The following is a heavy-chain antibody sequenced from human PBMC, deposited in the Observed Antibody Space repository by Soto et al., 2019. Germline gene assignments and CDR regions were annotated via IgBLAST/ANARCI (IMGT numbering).Heavy chain of an antibody. CDR1: GFTFSSYG. Sequence: PGGSLRLSCAASGFTFSSYGMHCVRQAPGKGLEWVAVISYDGSNKYYADSVKGRFTISRDNSKNTLYLQMNSLRAEDTAVYYCAKDWPRYWGQGTLVTVSS. CDR2: ISYDGSNK. CDR3: AKDWPRY. V-gene: IGHV3-30*18. J-gene: IGHJ4*02.